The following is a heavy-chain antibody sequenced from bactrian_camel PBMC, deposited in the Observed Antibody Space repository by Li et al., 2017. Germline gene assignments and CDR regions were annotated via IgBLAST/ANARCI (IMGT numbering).Heavy chain of an antibody. V-gene: IGHV3S40*01. Sequence: DVQLVESGGALVQPGGSLRLSCTASGFTFSVYAMSWVRQAPGKGLEWVSAINSGGGSTYYSDSVKGRFSISQDFSKNTVYLQMNSLKSEDTALYYCATIGGYDSSWREHYWGQGTQVTVS. CDR2: INSGGGST. CDR3: ATIGGYDSSWREHY. J-gene: IGHJ4*01. CDR1: GFTFSVYA. D-gene: IGHD6*01.